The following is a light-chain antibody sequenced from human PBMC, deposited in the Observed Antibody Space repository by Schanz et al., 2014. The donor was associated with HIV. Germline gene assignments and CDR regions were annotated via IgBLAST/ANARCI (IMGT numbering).Light chain of an antibody. Sequence: QSALTQPRSVSGSPGQSVTISCTGTRNDVGVYNYVSWYQQHPGKAPKLIIYNVSQRPSGVPDRFSGSKSGNTASLTISGLQAEDEADYHCSSYAGTANLIFGGGTKVTVL. J-gene: IGLJ2*01. CDR1: RNDVGVYNY. V-gene: IGLV2-11*01. CDR3: SSYAGTANLI. CDR2: NVS.